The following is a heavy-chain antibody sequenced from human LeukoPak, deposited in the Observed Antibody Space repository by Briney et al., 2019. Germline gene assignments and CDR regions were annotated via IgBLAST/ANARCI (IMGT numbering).Heavy chain of an antibody. Sequence: GGSLRLSCAAFGFTVSVNYMSWVRQAPGKGLEWMAFIRSDGSNKYYADSVKGRFTISRDNSKNTLYLQMNSLRAEDTAVYYCARILDSAWGELGYWGQGTLVTVSS. CDR1: GFTVSVNY. J-gene: IGHJ4*02. CDR3: ARILDSAWGELGY. CDR2: IRSDGSNK. V-gene: IGHV3-30*02. D-gene: IGHD6-19*01.